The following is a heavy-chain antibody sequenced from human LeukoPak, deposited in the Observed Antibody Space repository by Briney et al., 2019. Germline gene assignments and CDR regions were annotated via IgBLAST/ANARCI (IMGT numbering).Heavy chain of an antibody. CDR3: ARDRLRGTWYRRGYPDS. V-gene: IGHV3-30*04. D-gene: IGHD6-13*01. Sequence: PGGSLRLSCAASGISFSSFAMHWVRQAPGKGLEWVAFISDDGRNKYYADSVAGRFTISRDNSKNTLDLQMNSLRTEDTAVYYCARDRLRGTWYRRGYPDSWGQGTLVTVSS. CDR2: ISDDGRNK. J-gene: IGHJ4*02. CDR1: GISFSSFA.